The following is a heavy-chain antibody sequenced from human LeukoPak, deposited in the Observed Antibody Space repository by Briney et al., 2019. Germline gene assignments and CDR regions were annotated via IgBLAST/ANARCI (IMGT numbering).Heavy chain of an antibody. D-gene: IGHD3-10*01. V-gene: IGHV3-7*01. CDR1: GFTFRSYW. CDR3: ARESPGVYYYGSGDAFDI. Sequence: GGSLRLSCAVSGFTFRSYWMSWVRQAPGKGLEWVANIKQDGSEKYYVDSVKGRFTISRDNAKNSLYLQMNSLRAEDTAVYYCARESPGVYYYGSGDAFDIWGQGTMVTVSS. CDR2: IKQDGSEK. J-gene: IGHJ3*02.